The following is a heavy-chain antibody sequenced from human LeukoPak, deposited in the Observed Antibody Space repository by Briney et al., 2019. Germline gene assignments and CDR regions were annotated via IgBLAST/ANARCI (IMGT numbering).Heavy chain of an antibody. CDR2: IDYSGSI. Sequence: SETLSLTCTVSGGSVSSGDFYWSWIRQPPGKGLEWIGHIDYSGSIYYITSLKSRVTISVDTPKNKFSLTLYSVTAADTAVYYCARAPVRDPYSWAAFDIWGQGTMVTVSS. CDR3: ARAPVRDPYSWAAFDI. V-gene: IGHV4-30-4*01. D-gene: IGHD5-24*01. J-gene: IGHJ3*02. CDR1: GGSVSSGDFY.